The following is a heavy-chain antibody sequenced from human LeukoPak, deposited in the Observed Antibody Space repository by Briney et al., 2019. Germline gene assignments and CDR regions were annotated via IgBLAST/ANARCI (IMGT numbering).Heavy chain of an antibody. Sequence: GRSLRLSCAASGFTFDNYAMHWVRQAPGKGLEWVSGISRNSGSIGYADSVRGRFTISRDNAKNSLYLQMNSLRPEDTALYFCARDISYCSSTSCHYFYYGMDVWGQGTTVTVSS. V-gene: IGHV3-9*01. CDR2: ISRNSGSI. D-gene: IGHD2-2*01. CDR1: GFTFDNYA. CDR3: ARDISYCSSTSCHYFYYGMDV. J-gene: IGHJ6*02.